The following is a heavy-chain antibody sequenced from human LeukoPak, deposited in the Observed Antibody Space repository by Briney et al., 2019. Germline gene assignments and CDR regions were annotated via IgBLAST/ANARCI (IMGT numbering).Heavy chain of an antibody. Sequence: SETLSLTCTVSLDSTTSNFWSWVRQPPGKGLEWIGEIHRSGSPNYNPSLQSRVTISIDRSRNQIVLELSSVTAADTAVYCAREILGGFNPGAYWGQGILVTVSS. D-gene: IGHD1-14*01. V-gene: IGHV4-4*02. CDR1: LDSTTSNF. CDR3: AREILGGFNPGAY. CDR2: IHRSGSP. J-gene: IGHJ4*02.